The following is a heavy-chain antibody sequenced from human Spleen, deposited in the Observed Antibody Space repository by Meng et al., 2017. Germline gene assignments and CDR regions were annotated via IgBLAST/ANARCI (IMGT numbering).Heavy chain of an antibody. CDR1: GGSFSDYY. V-gene: IGHV4-34*01. Sequence: QVQRQQWGAGLLKPSETLSLTCVVSGGSFSDYYWSWIRQSPGKGLEWIGEINHSGSTNYNPSLESRATISVDTSQNKLSLNLRFVTAADSAVYYCARGPTTMAHDFDYWGQGTLVTVSS. CDR3: ARGPTTMAHDFDY. D-gene: IGHD4-11*01. CDR2: INHSGST. J-gene: IGHJ4*02.